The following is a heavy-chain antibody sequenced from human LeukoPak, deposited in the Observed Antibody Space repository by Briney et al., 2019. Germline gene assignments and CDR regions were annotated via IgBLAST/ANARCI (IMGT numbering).Heavy chain of an antibody. Sequence: GGSLRLSCAASGFTFSSYGMHWVRQAPGKGLEWVAFIRYDGSNKYYADSVKGRFTISRDNSKNSLYLQMNSLRAEDTAVYYCALTGTTVRDYWGQGTLVTVSS. D-gene: IGHD1-20*01. CDR1: GFTFSSYG. V-gene: IGHV3-30*02. CDR2: IRYDGSNK. J-gene: IGHJ4*02. CDR3: ALTGTTVRDY.